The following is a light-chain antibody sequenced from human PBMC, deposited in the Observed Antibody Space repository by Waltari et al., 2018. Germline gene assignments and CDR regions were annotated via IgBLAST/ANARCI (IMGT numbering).Light chain of an antibody. J-gene: IGLJ3*02. CDR1: RGHSSNV. Sequence: LVLTQSPSASASLGASVKLTCTLSRGHSSNVIAWLQQQPEKGPRYLMKVNSDGSHSKGDKIPDRFSGSSSGAEHFLTISSLQSEDEADYYCQTGGHGTWVFGGGTKLTVL. CDR3: QTGGHGTWV. CDR2: VNSDGSH. V-gene: IGLV4-69*01.